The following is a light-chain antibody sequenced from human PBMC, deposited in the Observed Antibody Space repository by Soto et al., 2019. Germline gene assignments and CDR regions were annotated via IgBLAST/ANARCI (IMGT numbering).Light chain of an antibody. J-gene: IGKJ1*01. CDR1: QGIRND. Sequence: DIQMTQSPSSLSASVGDRVTITCRASQGIRNDIGWYQQKPGKAPKRLIYAASSLHSGVPSRFSGSGSGTEFTLTISSLQPEDFATYYCLQHNSYRAFGQGTKLEIK. V-gene: IGKV1-17*01. CDR2: AAS. CDR3: LQHNSYRA.